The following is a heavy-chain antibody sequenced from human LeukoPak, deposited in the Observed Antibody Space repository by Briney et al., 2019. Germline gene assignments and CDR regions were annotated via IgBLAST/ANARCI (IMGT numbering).Heavy chain of an antibody. Sequence: ASVKVSCKASGYTFTSYGISWVRQAPGQGLERMGWISAYNGNTNYAQRLQGRVTMTTDTSTSTAYMELRSLRSEDTAVYYCARGVSSGLTNWFDPWGQGTLVTVSS. V-gene: IGHV1-18*01. D-gene: IGHD6-19*01. CDR2: ISAYNGNT. CDR3: ARGVSSGLTNWFDP. CDR1: GYTFTSYG. J-gene: IGHJ5*02.